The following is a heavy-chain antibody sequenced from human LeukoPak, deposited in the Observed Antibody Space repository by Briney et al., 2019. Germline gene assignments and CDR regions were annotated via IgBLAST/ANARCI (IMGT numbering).Heavy chain of an antibody. J-gene: IGHJ4*02. CDR3: ARHYYDSSGYYPWYFDY. CDR1: GGSFSSSSYY. D-gene: IGHD3-22*01. CDR2: VYYSGTT. Sequence: SETLSLTCTVSGGSFSSSSYYWGWIRQPPGKGLEWIGSVYYSGTTYYNQSLKSRVTISVDTSKNQLFLKLTSVTAADTAVYYCARHYYDSSGYYPWYFDYWGQGTLVAVSS. V-gene: IGHV4-39*01.